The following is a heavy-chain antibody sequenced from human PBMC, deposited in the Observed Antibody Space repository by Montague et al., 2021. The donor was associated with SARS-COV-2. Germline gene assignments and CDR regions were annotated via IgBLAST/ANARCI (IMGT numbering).Heavy chain of an antibody. CDR2: IYYSGTA. V-gene: IGHV4-39*07. CDR3: ARASFYYGSGSHYNNWFDS. Sequence: SETLSLTCTMSGGSITYSSYYWGRIRLPPGKGLEWIGSIYYSGTAXYXXXXKXRVTMSLDMSKNQLSLRLKSTTAADTAVYFCARASFYYGSGSHYNNWFDSWGQGTVVTVSS. CDR1: GGSITYSSYY. D-gene: IGHD3-10*01. J-gene: IGHJ5*01.